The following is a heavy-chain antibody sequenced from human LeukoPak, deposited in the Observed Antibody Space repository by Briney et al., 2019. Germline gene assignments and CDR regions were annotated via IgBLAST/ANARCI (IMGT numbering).Heavy chain of an antibody. Sequence: GGSLRLSCAASGITVSANYWNWVRQAPGKGLEWVSVISSGGSTSYADSVKGRFTISRDNSKNTLYLQMNSLRAEDTAVYYCAKDRYSSGWYSDFDYWGQGTLVTVSS. J-gene: IGHJ4*02. D-gene: IGHD6-19*01. CDR3: AKDRYSSGWYSDFDY. CDR2: ISSGGST. V-gene: IGHV3-66*01. CDR1: GITVSANY.